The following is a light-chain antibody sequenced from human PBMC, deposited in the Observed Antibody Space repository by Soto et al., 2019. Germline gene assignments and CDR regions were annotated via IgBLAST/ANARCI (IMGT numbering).Light chain of an antibody. Sequence: QSALTQPASVSGSPGQSITISCTGTSSDVGGYNYVSWYQQHPGKAPKLMIYDVSNRPSGVSNRFSGSKSGNTASLTISGLQAEDEADYYCSSYTSCSTPVGFGGGTKLTVL. J-gene: IGLJ2*01. CDR2: DVS. CDR1: SSDVGGYNY. CDR3: SSYTSCSTPVG. V-gene: IGLV2-14*01.